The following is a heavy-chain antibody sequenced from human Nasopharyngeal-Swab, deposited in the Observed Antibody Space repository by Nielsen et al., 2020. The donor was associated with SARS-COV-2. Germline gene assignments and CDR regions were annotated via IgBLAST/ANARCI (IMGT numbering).Heavy chain of an antibody. J-gene: IGHJ4*02. D-gene: IGHD2-2*01. CDR1: GFTFSSYS. CDR3: ARSSPLGYCSSTSCYGRDDY. V-gene: IGHV3-21*01. CDR2: ISSSSYI. Sequence: GEPLKISCAASGFTFSSYSMNWVRQAPGKGLEWVSSISSSSYIYYADSVKGRFTISRDNAKNSLYLQMNSLRAEDTAVYYCARSSPLGYCSSTSCYGRDDYWGQGTLVTVSS.